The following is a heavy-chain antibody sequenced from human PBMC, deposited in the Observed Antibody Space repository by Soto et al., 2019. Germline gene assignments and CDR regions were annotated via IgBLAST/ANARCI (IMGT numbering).Heavy chain of an antibody. CDR1: VFTFSGYA. V-gene: IGHV3-23*01. D-gene: IGHD4-17*01. J-gene: IGHJ6*03. CDR3: AKEQRGVYGDYTPKDYYYHYMDV. Sequence: EVQLLESGGGLVQPGGSLRLSCAASVFTFSGYAMSWVRQAPGKGLEWVSAVSVSGGSTYYADSVKGRFTISRDNSKNALYLKMNRLRDEDTTVYYCAKEQRGVYGDYTPKDYYYHYMDVWGKGTTVTDSS. CDR2: VSVSGGST.